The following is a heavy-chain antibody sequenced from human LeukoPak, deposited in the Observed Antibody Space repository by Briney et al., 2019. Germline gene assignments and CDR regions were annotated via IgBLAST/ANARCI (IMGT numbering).Heavy chain of an antibody. CDR2: IGAYNGNT. V-gene: IGHV1-18*01. Sequence: ASVKVSCKASGYSFTSYGISWVRQAPGQGLEWMGWIGAYNGNTNYAQKLQGRVTMTIETSTSTAYMEVRSLRSDDTAVYYCARDRYCTITKCSNWFDPWGQGTLVTVSS. CDR1: GYSFTSYG. D-gene: IGHD2-2*01. CDR3: ARDRYCTITKCSNWFDP. J-gene: IGHJ5*02.